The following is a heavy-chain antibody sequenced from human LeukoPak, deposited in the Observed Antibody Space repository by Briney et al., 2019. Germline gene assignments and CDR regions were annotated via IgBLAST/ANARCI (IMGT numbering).Heavy chain of an antibody. J-gene: IGHJ3*02. CDR1: GGSISSYY. CDR2: IYTSGST. V-gene: IGHV4-4*07. CDR3: ARVPWNTMVRGAQDAFDI. Sequence: SETLSLTCTVSGGSISSYYWSWIRQPAGKGLEWIGRIYTSGSTNYNPSLKSRVTMSVDTSKNQFSLKLSSVTAADTAVYYCARVPWNTMVRGAQDAFDIWGQGTMVTVSS. D-gene: IGHD3-10*01.